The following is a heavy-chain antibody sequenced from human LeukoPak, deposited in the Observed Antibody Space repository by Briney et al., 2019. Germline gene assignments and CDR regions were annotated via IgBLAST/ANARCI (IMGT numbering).Heavy chain of an antibody. Sequence: GGSLRLSCAASGFTFSTYEMNWVRQAPGKGLEWVSYISSSGGTIYYADSVKGRFTISRDNAKNSLYLQMNSLRAEDTAVYYCTRGYNTYVDYWGQGTLVTVSS. CDR2: ISSSGGTI. J-gene: IGHJ4*02. CDR1: GFTFSTYE. CDR3: TRGYNTYVDY. V-gene: IGHV3-48*03. D-gene: IGHD3-3*01.